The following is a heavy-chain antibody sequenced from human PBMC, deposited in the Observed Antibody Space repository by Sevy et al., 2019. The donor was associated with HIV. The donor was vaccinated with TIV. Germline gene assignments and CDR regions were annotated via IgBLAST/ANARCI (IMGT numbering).Heavy chain of an antibody. Sequence: GGFLRLSCAASGFTFSSYGMHWVRQAPGKGLEWVAVIWYDGSNKYYADSVKGRFTISRDNSKNTLYLQMNSLRAEDTAVYYCAREGTYYYDSSGYVDYWGQGTLVTVSS. CDR3: AREGTYYYDSSGYVDY. V-gene: IGHV3-33*01. D-gene: IGHD3-22*01. CDR1: GFTFSSYG. J-gene: IGHJ4*02. CDR2: IWYDGSNK.